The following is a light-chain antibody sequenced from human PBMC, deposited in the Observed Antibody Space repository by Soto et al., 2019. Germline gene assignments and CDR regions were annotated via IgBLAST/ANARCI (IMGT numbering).Light chain of an antibody. CDR1: QSVSNNY. CDR2: DAS. Sequence: EIVLTQSPGTLSLSPGERATLSCRASQSVSNNYLAWYQQKPGQAPRLLIYDASNRATGIPARFSGSGSGTDFTLTISSLEPEDFAVYYCQQRSNWPQWTFGQGTKVDI. V-gene: IGKV3-11*01. CDR3: QQRSNWPQWT. J-gene: IGKJ1*01.